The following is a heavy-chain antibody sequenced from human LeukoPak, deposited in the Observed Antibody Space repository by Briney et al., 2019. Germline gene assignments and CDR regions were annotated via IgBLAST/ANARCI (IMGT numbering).Heavy chain of an antibody. D-gene: IGHD3-22*01. J-gene: IGHJ4*02. V-gene: IGHV1-2*02. Sequence: GASVKVSCKASGYTFTGYYMHWVRQAPGQGLEWMGWINPNSGGTNYAQKFQGRVTMTRDTSISTAYMELSRLRSDDTAVYYCARDLYDSSGYSLPPSYWGQGTLVTVPS. CDR2: INPNSGGT. CDR1: GYTFTGYY. CDR3: ARDLYDSSGYSLPPSY.